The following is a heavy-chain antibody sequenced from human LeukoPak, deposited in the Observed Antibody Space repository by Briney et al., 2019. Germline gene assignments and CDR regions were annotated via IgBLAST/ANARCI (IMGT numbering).Heavy chain of an antibody. Sequence: ASVKVSCKVSGYTLTELSMHWVRQAPGKGLEWMGGFDPEDGETIYAQKFQGRVTMTEDTSTDTAYMELSSLRSEDTAVYYCATVAYNWNHNWFDPWGQGTLVTVSS. D-gene: IGHD1-20*01. CDR2: FDPEDGET. J-gene: IGHJ5*02. V-gene: IGHV1-24*01. CDR1: GYTLTELS. CDR3: ATVAYNWNHNWFDP.